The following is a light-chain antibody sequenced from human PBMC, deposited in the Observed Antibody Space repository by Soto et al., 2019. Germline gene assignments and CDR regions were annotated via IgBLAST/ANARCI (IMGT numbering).Light chain of an antibody. J-gene: IGKJ4*01. CDR1: QSLLYSSNSDNY. V-gene: IGKV4-1*01. Sequence: DIVMTQSPDSLPVSLGERATINCKSSQSLLYSSNSDNYLAWYQQKPGQPPKLLIYWASTRESGVPDRFSGSGSGTDFTLTSSSLQAEDVSVYFCQQYYSTQFTFGGGTKVEIK. CDR3: QQYYSTQFT. CDR2: WAS.